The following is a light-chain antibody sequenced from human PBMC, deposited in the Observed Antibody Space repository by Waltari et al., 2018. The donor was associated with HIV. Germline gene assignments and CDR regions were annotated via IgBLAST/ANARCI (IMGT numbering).Light chain of an antibody. Sequence: QPMLTQSPSASASLGASVKLTCTLSSSHNSYAIVWHQQRSEPAPRFLMRVNSDGSHTKGDGIPDRFSGSSSGTDRYLTISSLQSEDEADYYCQTWGTSVQGVFGGGTKLTVI. CDR1: SSHNSYA. CDR2: VNSDGSH. J-gene: IGLJ3*02. CDR3: QTWGTSVQGV. V-gene: IGLV4-69*01.